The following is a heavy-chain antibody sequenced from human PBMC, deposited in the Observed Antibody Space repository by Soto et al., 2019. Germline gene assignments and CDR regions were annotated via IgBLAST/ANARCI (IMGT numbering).Heavy chain of an antibody. CDR1: GFTFSSYA. CDR3: ANAYGSGGDCYYCYYMDV. CDR2: ISASGTTT. Sequence: GGSLRLSCAASGFTFSSYAMSWVRQAPGKGLEWVSCISASGTTTYYADSVKGRFTTSRDNSKNTLYLQMNSLRAEETAEYYCANAYGSGGDCYYCYYMDVWGKGTTVTVSS. D-gene: IGHD2-21*02. V-gene: IGHV3-23*01. J-gene: IGHJ6*03.